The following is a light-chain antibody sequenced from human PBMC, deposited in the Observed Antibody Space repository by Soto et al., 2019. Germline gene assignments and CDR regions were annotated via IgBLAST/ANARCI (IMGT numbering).Light chain of an antibody. J-gene: IGKJ1*01. V-gene: IGKV3-20*01. CDR1: QSVTSNF. CDR2: GAS. CDR3: QQYGSSPIT. Sequence: EYVLTQSPDTLSLSPGERATLSFLVSQSVTSNFLAWYQQKPGQAPRLLIYGASSRATGIPDRFSGSGSGTDFTLTISRLEPEDFAVFYCQQYGSSPITFGQGTKVDIK.